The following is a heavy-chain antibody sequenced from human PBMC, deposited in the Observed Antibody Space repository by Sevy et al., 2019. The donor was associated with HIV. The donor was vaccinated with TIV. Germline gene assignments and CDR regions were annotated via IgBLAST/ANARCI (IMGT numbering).Heavy chain of an antibody. J-gene: IGHJ4*02. Sequence: SETLSLTCTVSGGSITSLYWNWIRQPPGKGLEWIANIYYNGHINYNPSLKSRVTLSLDTSKNQFSLRLSFGTAADMAMYYCAGENAWGRGYSWGQGTLVTVSS. CDR3: AGENAWGRGYS. V-gene: IGHV4-59*08. CDR1: GGSITSLY. CDR2: IYYNGHI. D-gene: IGHD1-26*01.